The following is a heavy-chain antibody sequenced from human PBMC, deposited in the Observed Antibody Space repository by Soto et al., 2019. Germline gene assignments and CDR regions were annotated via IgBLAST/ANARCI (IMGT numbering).Heavy chain of an antibody. CDR3: ARVGYYDFWSGYPFDY. Sequence: ASVKVSCKASGYTFTSYYMHWVRQAPGQGLEWMGIINPSGGSTSYAQKFQGRVTMTRDTSTSTVYMELSSLRSEDTAVYYCARVGYYDFWSGYPFDYWGQETLVTVSS. D-gene: IGHD3-3*01. CDR2: INPSGGST. V-gene: IGHV1-46*03. CDR1: GYTFTSYY. J-gene: IGHJ4*02.